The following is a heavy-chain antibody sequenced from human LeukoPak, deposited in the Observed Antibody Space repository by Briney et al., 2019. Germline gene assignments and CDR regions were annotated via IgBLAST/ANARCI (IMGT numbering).Heavy chain of an antibody. Sequence: SETLSLTCAVYGGSFSGYYWSWIRQPPGKGLEWIGEINHSGSTNYNPSLKSRVTISVDTSKNQFSLKLSSVTAADTAVYYCARGYRGSTSCCFDYWGQGTLVTVSS. V-gene: IGHV4-34*01. CDR1: GGSFSGYY. J-gene: IGHJ4*02. D-gene: IGHD2-2*01. CDR3: ARGYRGSTSCCFDY. CDR2: INHSGST.